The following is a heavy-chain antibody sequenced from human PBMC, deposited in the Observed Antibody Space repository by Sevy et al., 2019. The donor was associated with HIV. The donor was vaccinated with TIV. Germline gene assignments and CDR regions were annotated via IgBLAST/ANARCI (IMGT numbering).Heavy chain of an antibody. CDR1: GFTFSSYG. CDR2: ISYDGSNK. D-gene: IGHD2-15*01. Sequence: GGSLRLSCAASGFTFSSYGMHWVHQAPGKGLEWVAVISYDGSNKYYADSVKGRFTISRDNSKNTLYLQMNSLRAEDTAVYYCAKDARGYCSGGSCLGPFDYWGQGTLVTVSS. CDR3: AKDARGYCSGGSCLGPFDY. J-gene: IGHJ4*02. V-gene: IGHV3-30*18.